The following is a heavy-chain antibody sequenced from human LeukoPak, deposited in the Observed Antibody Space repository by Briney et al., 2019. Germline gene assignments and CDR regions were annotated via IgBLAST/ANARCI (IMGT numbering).Heavy chain of an antibody. Sequence: ASVKVSCKASGYTFTGYYMHWVRQAPGQGLEWMGWINPNSGGTNYAQKFQGRVTMTRDTSISTAYMELSRLRPDDTAVYYCARGRTDFWSGYSDYWGQGTLVTVSS. CDR2: INPNSGGT. V-gene: IGHV1-2*02. CDR1: GYTFTGYY. J-gene: IGHJ4*02. D-gene: IGHD3-3*01. CDR3: ARGRTDFWSGYSDY.